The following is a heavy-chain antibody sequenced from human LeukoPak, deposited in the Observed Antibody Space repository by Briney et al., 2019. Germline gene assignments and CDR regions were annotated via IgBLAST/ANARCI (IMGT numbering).Heavy chain of an antibody. Sequence: PGRSLRLSCEASGFTFLSYAMHWVRQSSAKGLEWLAVVSYDGRHTHYADSVQGRLTISRDNSKNTLFLQINSLRLEDTAVYYCARGGPYSSSWYRGDFEHWGQGSLVTVSS. V-gene: IGHV3-30*19. CDR2: VSYDGRHT. CDR3: ARGGPYSSSWYRGDFEH. J-gene: IGHJ1*01. D-gene: IGHD6-13*01. CDR1: GFTFLSYA.